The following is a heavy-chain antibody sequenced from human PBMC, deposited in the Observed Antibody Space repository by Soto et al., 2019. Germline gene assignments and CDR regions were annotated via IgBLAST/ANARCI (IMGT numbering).Heavy chain of an antibody. Sequence: QVQLVESGGGVVQPGRSLRLSCAAFGFTFDDYSMHWVRQAPGKGLEWVALISYEVSNKYYADSVKGRFTISRDNAKNTLFLEVNSLRTEDTAVYYCALPHIQSAWNDGFDSWGQGTMVTVSS. J-gene: IGHJ3*02. V-gene: IGHV3-30-3*01. CDR1: GFTFDDYS. D-gene: IGHD1-1*01. CDR2: ISYEVSNK. CDR3: ALPHIQSAWNDGFDS.